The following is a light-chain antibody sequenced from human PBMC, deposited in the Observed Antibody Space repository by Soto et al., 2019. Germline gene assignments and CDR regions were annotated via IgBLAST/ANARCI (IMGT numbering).Light chain of an antibody. Sequence: QSALTQPASVSGSPGQSITISCTGTSSDVGGYDYVSWYRQHPGKAPKLVIYEVSNRPSGVSNRFSGSKSGNTASLTISGLQAEDEADYYCSSYTGTSTPYVFGTGTKVTVL. CDR3: SSYTGTSTPYV. V-gene: IGLV2-14*01. CDR2: EVS. J-gene: IGLJ1*01. CDR1: SSDVGGYDY.